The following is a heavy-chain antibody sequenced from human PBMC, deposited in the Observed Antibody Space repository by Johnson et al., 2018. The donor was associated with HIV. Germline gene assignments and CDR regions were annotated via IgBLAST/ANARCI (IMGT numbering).Heavy chain of an antibody. CDR2: IYSGGST. CDR1: GFTVSRSY. J-gene: IGHJ4*03. V-gene: IGHV3-53*01. D-gene: IGHD5-12*01. Sequence: VQLVESGGGLIQPGGSLRFSCAGSGFTVSRSYMSWVRQAPGKGLEWVSVIYSGGSTYYADSVKGRCTISRDNSKNTLHLQMKSLRAEDTAVYYCASGDDDGFWGRGTLVTVSS. CDR3: ASGDDDGF.